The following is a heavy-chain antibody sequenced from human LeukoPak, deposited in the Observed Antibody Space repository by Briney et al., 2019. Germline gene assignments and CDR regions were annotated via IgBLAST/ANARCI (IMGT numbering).Heavy chain of an antibody. V-gene: IGHV4-39*01. D-gene: IGHD3-3*01. CDR3: ATWRNAFDI. J-gene: IGHJ3*02. Sequence: SETLSLTCTVSGSSISRSSYYWAWIRQPPGKGLEWLSNVYYSGNAYYNPSLKTRLTVSVDTSKNQFSLKMRSVTAADTAVYYCATWRNAFDIWGQGAMVTVSS. CDR1: GSSISRSSYY. CDR2: VYYSGNA.